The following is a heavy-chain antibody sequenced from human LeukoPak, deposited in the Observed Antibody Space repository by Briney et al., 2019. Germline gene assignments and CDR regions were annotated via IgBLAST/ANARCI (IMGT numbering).Heavy chain of an antibody. Sequence: PSETLSLTCTVSGGSISSYYWSWIRQPPGKGLEWIGYIYYSGSTNYNPSLKSRVTISVNTSKNQFSLKLSSVPAADTAVYYCARRIYGSGRPYYYYYMDVWGKGTTVTVSS. D-gene: IGHD3-10*01. CDR1: GGSISSYY. J-gene: IGHJ6*03. CDR3: ARRIYGSGRPYYYYYMDV. V-gene: IGHV4-59*08. CDR2: IYYSGST.